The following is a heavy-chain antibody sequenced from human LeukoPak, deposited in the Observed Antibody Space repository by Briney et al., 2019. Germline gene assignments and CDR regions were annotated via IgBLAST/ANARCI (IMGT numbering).Heavy chain of an antibody. CDR3: AKTIPYWYFDL. CDR2: IAVGGGTT. V-gene: IGHV3-23*01. Sequence: GGSLRLSCEASGFXFSSSELSWVRQAPGKGLEWVSAIAVGGGTTYADSVVGRFIISRDNSKNTLYLQMSSLRAEDTAIYYCAKTIPYWYFDLWGRGTLVTVSS. D-gene: IGHD5-24*01. CDR1: GFXFSSSE. J-gene: IGHJ2*01.